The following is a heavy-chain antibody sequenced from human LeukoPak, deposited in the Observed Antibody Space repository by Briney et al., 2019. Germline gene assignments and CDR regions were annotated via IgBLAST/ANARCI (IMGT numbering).Heavy chain of an antibody. CDR1: GYTFTSYY. V-gene: IGHV1-46*01. Sequence: ASVKVSCKASGYTFTSYYMHWVRQAPGQGLEWMGIINPSGGSTSYAQKFQGRVTITADESTSTAYMELSSLRSEDTAVYYCARDPSYYYGSGSLGDAWFDPWGQGTLVTVSS. D-gene: IGHD3-10*01. CDR3: ARDPSYYYGSGSLGDAWFDP. CDR2: INPSGGST. J-gene: IGHJ5*02.